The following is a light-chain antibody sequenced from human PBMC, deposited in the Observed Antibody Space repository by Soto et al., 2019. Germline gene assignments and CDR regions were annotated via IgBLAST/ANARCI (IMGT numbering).Light chain of an antibody. J-gene: IGKJ1*01. CDR3: QRWNNYWT. CDR2: KAS. CDR1: QSITNW. V-gene: IGKV1-5*03. Sequence: DIQLTQSPSTLSASVGDRVTITCRASQSITNWLAWYQQKPGKAPKLLIYKASTFETGVPSRFGGSGSGTEFTLTISSLQPDDFATYYCQRWNNYWTFGQGTKVEIK.